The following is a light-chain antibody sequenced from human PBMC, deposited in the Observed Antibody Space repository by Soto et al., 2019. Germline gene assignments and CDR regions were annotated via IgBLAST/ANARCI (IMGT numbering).Light chain of an antibody. CDR1: QSVSSSY. J-gene: IGKJ5*01. CDR2: GAS. CDR3: QQYGGSLSIT. Sequence: EIVLAQSPGTLSLSPGEGATLSCRASQSVSSSYLAWYQQKPGQAPRLLIYGASSRATGIPDRFSGSASGADFTLTISRLEPEDFAVYYCQQYGGSLSITFGQGTRLEIK. V-gene: IGKV3-20*01.